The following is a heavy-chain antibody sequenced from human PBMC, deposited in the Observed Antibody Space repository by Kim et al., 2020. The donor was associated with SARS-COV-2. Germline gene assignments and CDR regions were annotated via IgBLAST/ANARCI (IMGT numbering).Heavy chain of an antibody. Sequence: GGSLRLSCAASGFTFSDYYMSWIRQAPGKGLEYISYISSSSTYTNYAESVKGRFTISRDNAKNSLYLQMNSLRAEDTAGYYCAGGYCSSTSCHPTLYYY. CDR1: GFTFSDYY. CDR3: AGGYCSSTSCHPTLYYY. CDR2: ISSSSTYT. V-gene: IGHV3-11*03. D-gene: IGHD2-2*01. J-gene: IGHJ6*01.